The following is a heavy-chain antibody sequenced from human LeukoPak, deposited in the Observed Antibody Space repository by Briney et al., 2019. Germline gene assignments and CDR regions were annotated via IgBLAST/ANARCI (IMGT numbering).Heavy chain of an antibody. V-gene: IGHV3-48*03. CDR1: GFTFSSYE. CDR3: ARDLAPYYYDSSGYSDY. J-gene: IGHJ4*02. CDR2: ISSSGSTI. Sequence: GGSLRLSCAASGFTFSSYEMNWVRQAAGNGLEWVSYISSSGSTIYYADSVKGRFTISRHNAKISLYLQMNRLRAEDTAGYYCARDLAPYYYDSSGYSDYWGQGTLVTVSS. D-gene: IGHD3-22*01.